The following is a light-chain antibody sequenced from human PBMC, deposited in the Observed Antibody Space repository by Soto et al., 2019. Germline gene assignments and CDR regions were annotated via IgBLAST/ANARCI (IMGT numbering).Light chain of an antibody. CDR2: GAS. V-gene: IGKV3-15*01. CDR3: QQYNNWPRAT. J-gene: IGKJ4*01. CDR1: QSVSSN. Sequence: EIVMTQSLGTLSVSPGERATLSCRASQSVSSNLAWYQQKPGQAPRLLIYGASTRATGIPARFSGSGSGTEFTLTISSLQSEDFGVYYCQQYNNWPRATFGGGTKVDI.